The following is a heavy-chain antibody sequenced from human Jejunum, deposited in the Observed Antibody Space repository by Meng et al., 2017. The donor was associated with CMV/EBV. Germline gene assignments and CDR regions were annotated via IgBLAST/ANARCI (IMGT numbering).Heavy chain of an antibody. D-gene: IGHD6-13*01. J-gene: IGHJ4*02. Sequence: SSYFGTWIRQPPGKGLEWLGYVYYDGGSTNYNPSLKSRVTISVDSPENQFSLKLTSVTAADTAVYYCARVPAELGSSSSSYYFDSWGQGTLVTVSS. CDR1: SSYF. CDR3: ARVPAELGSSSSSYYFDS. CDR2: VYYDGGST. V-gene: IGHV4-59*01.